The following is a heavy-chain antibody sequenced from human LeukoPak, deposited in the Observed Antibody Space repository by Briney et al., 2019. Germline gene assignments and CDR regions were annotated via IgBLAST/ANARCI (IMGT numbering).Heavy chain of an antibody. CDR3: ARAVGYFDHSLDY. J-gene: IGHJ4*02. V-gene: IGHV4-4*02. D-gene: IGHD3-9*01. Sequence: SETLSLTCAVSGGSISSSNWWSWVRPPPGKGLEWIGEIYHSGSTNYIPSLKSRVTIPVDKSKNQFSLKLSSVTAADTAVYYCARAVGYFDHSLDYWGQGTLVTVSS. CDR1: GGSISSSNW. CDR2: IYHSGST.